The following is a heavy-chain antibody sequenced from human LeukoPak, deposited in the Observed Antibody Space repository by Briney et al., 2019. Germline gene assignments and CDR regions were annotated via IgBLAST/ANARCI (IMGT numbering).Heavy chain of an antibody. CDR3: AARRGGIAVAGIDY. D-gene: IGHD6-19*01. V-gene: IGHV3-21*01. CDR2: ISSSSSYI. J-gene: IGHJ4*02. CDR1: GFTFSSYS. Sequence: GGSLRLPCAASGFTFSSYSMNWVRQAPGKGLEWVSSISSSSSYIYYADSVKGRFTISRDNAKNSLYLQMNSLRAEDTAVYYCAARRGGIAVAGIDYWGQGTLVTVSS.